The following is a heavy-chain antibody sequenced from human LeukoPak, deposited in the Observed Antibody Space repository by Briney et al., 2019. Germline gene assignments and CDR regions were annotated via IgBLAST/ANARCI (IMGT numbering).Heavy chain of an antibody. CDR3: ARVAYCGGDCYSFDY. CDR1: GGSISSGSYY. Sequence: SETLSLTCTVSGGSISSGSYYWSWIRQPPGKGLEWIGYIYYSGSTNYKPSLKSRVTISVDTSKNQFSLKLSSVTASDTAVYYCARVAYCGGDCYSFDYWGQGTLVTVSS. J-gene: IGHJ4*02. V-gene: IGHV4-61*01. D-gene: IGHD2-21*02. CDR2: IYYSGST.